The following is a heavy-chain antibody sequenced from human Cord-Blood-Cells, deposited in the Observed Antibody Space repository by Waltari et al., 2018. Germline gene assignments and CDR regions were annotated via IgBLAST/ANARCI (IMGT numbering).Heavy chain of an antibody. D-gene: IGHD2-2*01. Sequence: QVQLQQWGAGLLKPSETLSLTCAVYGGSFSGYYWSWIRQPPGKGLEWIVEINHSGSTNYNPSLKSRVTISGDTSKNQFSLKLSSVTAADTAVYYCARSSLGVVPAASTRNFDYWGQGTLVTVSS. V-gene: IGHV4-34*01. CDR3: ARSSLGVVPAASTRNFDY. CDR2: INHSGST. J-gene: IGHJ4*02. CDR1: GGSFSGYY.